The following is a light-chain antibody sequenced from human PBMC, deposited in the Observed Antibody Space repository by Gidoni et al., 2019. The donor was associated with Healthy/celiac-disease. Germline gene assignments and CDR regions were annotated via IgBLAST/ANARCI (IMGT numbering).Light chain of an antibody. Sequence: ATLSCRASQSVSSNLAWYQQKPGQAPRLLIYGASTRATGIPARFSGSGSGTEFTLTISSLQSEDFAVYYCQQYNNWPPGYTFGQXTKLEIK. CDR3: QQYNNWPPGYT. V-gene: IGKV3-15*01. J-gene: IGKJ2*01. CDR1: QSVSSN. CDR2: GAS.